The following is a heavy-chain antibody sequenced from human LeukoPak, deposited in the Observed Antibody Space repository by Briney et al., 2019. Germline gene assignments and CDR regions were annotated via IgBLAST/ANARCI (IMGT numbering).Heavy chain of an antibody. CDR2: INPNSGGT. CDR3: ARDPYCSSTSCYTTNWFDP. V-gene: IGHV1-2*02. Sequence: ASVTVSYKASGYTFTDYYMHWVRQAPGQGLEGMGWINPNSGGTNYAQKFQGRVTMTRDTSISTAYMELSRLRSDDTAVYYCARDPYCSSTSCYTTNWFDPWGQGTLVTVSS. D-gene: IGHD2-2*02. J-gene: IGHJ5*02. CDR1: GYTFTDYY.